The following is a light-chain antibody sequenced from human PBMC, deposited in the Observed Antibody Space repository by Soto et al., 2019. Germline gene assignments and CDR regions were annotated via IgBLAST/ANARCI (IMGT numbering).Light chain of an antibody. CDR1: QSVNSVY. Sequence: EIVLTQSPGTLSLSPGERASLSCRADQSVNSVYLAWYQHKPGQAPRLLIYGASDRATGIPDRFSGSGIGTDFTLTISRLESEDFVVYYCQKYVSSPFTYGPGTKVDS. V-gene: IGKV3-20*01. CDR2: GAS. CDR3: QKYVSSPFT. J-gene: IGKJ3*01.